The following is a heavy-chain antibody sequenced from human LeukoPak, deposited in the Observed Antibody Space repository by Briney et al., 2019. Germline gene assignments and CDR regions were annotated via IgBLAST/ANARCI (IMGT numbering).Heavy chain of an antibody. V-gene: IGHV4-39*01. CDR1: GGSISSSSYY. CDR2: IYYSGST. D-gene: IGHD2-21*02. Sequence: PSETLSLTCTVSGGSISSSSYYWGWIRQPPGKGLEWIGNIYYSGSTYYNPSLKSQVTISVDTSKNQFSLKLTSVTAADTAVYYCARNPSLHIVVVTAIDYWGQGTLVTVSS. J-gene: IGHJ4*02. CDR3: ARNPSLHIVVVTAIDY.